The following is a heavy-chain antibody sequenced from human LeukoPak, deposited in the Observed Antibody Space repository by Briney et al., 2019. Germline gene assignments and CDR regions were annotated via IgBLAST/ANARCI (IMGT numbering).Heavy chain of an antibody. Sequence: GGSLRLSCATSGFTFTSYWMSWGRRAPGKGVEGGASIKTDGSEEYYWDSVKGRFTISRDKAKNTLYLKRKGLRAEDTAVYYCAAEMATIHVHWYFDLWGRGTLVTVSS. V-gene: IGHV3-7*03. J-gene: IGHJ2*01. CDR3: AAEMATIHVHWYFDL. CDR1: GFTFTSYW. CDR2: IKTDGSEE. D-gene: IGHD5-24*01.